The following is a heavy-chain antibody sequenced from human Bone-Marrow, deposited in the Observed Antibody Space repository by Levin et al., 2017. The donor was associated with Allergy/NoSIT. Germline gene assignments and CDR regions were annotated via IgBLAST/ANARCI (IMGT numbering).Heavy chain of an antibody. D-gene: IGHD3-3*01. J-gene: IGHJ6*02. CDR3: ARKSYDFWSGSPYCYGMDV. Sequence: GGSLRLSCAASGFTFSSYAMHWVRQAPGKGLEWVAVISYDGSNKYYADSVKGRFTISRDNSKNTLYLQMNSLRAEDTAVYYCARKSYDFWSGSPYCYGMDVWGQGTTVTVSS. CDR1: GFTFSSYA. V-gene: IGHV3-30-3*01. CDR2: ISYDGSNK.